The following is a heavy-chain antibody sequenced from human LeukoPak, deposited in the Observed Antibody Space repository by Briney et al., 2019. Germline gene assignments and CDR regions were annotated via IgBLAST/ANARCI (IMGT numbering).Heavy chain of an antibody. D-gene: IGHD3-22*01. V-gene: IGHV3-23*01. CDR3: ARPFNYYDSSGYQGWFDP. CDR2: ISGSGGST. CDR1: GFTFSSYA. J-gene: IGHJ5*02. Sequence: GGSLRLSCAASGFTFSSYAMSWVRQAPGKGLEWVSAISGSGGSTYYADSVKGRFTISRDNSRNTLYLQMNSLRSDDTAVYYCARPFNYYDSSGYQGWFDPWGQGTLVTVSS.